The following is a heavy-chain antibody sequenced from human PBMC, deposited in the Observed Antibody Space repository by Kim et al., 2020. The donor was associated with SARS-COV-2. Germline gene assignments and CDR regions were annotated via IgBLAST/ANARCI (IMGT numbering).Heavy chain of an antibody. CDR3: ARGRLRYFNV. J-gene: IGHJ6*02. Sequence: SETLSLTCAVYGGSFSDYYWSWIRQPPGKGLEWIGEINHSGSTNYNPSLKSRVTISVDTSKNQFSLKLSSVTAADTAVYYCARGRLRYFNVWGQGTTVTVSS. V-gene: IGHV4-34*01. D-gene: IGHD3-9*01. CDR1: GGSFSDYY. CDR2: INHSGST.